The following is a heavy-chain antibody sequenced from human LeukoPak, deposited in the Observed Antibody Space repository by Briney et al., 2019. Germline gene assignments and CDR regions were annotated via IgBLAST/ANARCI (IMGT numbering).Heavy chain of an antibody. CDR2: ISSSSSYI. CDR1: GFTFSSYS. D-gene: IGHD3-9*01. Sequence: GGSLRLSCAASGFTFSSYSMNWVRQAPGKGLDWVSSISSSSSYIYYADSVKGRFTISRDNAKNSLYLQMNSLRAEDTAVYYCARARTYYDILTGYYDLGYYYYMDVWGKGTTVTVSS. V-gene: IGHV3-21*01. J-gene: IGHJ6*03. CDR3: ARARTYYDILTGYYDLGYYYYMDV.